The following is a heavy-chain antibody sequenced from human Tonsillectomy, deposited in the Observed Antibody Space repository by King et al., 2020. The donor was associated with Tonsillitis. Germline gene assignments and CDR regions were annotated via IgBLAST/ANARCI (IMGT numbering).Heavy chain of an antibody. CDR1: GFSFTNFW. J-gene: IGHJ6*03. CDR3: ARHWDTGAYYPYYYYFMDV. D-gene: IGHD3-22*01. V-gene: IGHV5-10-1*03. CDR2: IDPSDSYV. Sequence: VQLVESGAEVKKPGESLRISCKGSGFSFTNFWITWVRQMPGKGLEWMGKIDPSDSYVNYSPSFQGHVTISADKSVSTAYLQWSSLKASDTAMYYCARHWDTGAYYPYYYYFMDVWGKGTTVTVSS.